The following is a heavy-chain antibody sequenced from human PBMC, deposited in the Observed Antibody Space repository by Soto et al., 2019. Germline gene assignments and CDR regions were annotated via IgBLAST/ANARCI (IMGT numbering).Heavy chain of an antibody. Sequence: QVQLVQSGAEVKKPGASVKVSCKASGYTFTGYYMHWVRQAPGQGLEWMGWINPNSGGTNYAQKVQGRVTMTRDTSISTAYMELSRLRSDDTAVYYCARDRVLSGWYDFDYWGQGTLVTVSS. J-gene: IGHJ4*02. CDR1: GYTFTGYY. V-gene: IGHV1-2*02. CDR2: INPNSGGT. CDR3: ARDRVLSGWYDFDY. D-gene: IGHD6-19*01.